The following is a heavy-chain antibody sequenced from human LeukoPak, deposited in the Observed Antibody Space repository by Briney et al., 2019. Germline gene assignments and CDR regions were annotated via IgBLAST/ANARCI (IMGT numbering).Heavy chain of an antibody. J-gene: IGHJ4*02. CDR3: ARRRGYSYGSNFDY. D-gene: IGHD5-18*01. CDR1: GGSFSGYY. Sequence: SETLSLTCAVYGGSFSGYYWSWIRQPPGKGPEWIGEINHSGSTNYNPSLKSRVTISVDTSKNQFSLKLSSVTAADTAVYYCARRRGYSYGSNFDYWGQGTLVTVSS. V-gene: IGHV4-34*01. CDR2: INHSGST.